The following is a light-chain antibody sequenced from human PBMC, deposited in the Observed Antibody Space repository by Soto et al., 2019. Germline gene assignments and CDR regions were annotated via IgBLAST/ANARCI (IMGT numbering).Light chain of an antibody. Sequence: QPVLTQPPSASGSPGQSVTISCTGTSSDVGGYNYVSWYQQHPGKPPKLLIYEVNTRPSGVPDRFSGSKSGNTASLTVSGLQAEDEADYYCSSYAGRNNYVFGTGTKVTVL. CDR3: SSYAGRNNYV. J-gene: IGLJ1*01. CDR1: SSDVGGYNY. CDR2: EVN. V-gene: IGLV2-8*01.